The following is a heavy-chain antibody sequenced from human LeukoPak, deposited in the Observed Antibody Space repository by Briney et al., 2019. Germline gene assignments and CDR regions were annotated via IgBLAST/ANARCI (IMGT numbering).Heavy chain of an antibody. CDR2: MNPNSGNT. CDR3: ARGITIFGVAYGMDV. CDR1: GYTFTSYD. D-gene: IGHD3-3*01. V-gene: IGHV1-8*01. J-gene: IGHJ6*02. Sequence: GASVKVSCKASGYTFTSYDINWVRQATGQGLEWMGWMNPNSGNTGYAQKFQGRVTMTRNTSISTAYMELSSLRSEDTAVYYCARGITIFGVAYGMDVWGQGTTVTVPS.